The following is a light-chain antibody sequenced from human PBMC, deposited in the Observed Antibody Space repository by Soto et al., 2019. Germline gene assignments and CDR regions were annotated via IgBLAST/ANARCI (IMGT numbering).Light chain of an antibody. V-gene: IGLV2-14*01. Sequence: QSALTQPASVSGSPGQSITISCTGNSSDIGDYDYVSWFQQHPGKAPKVIIYEVAHRPSGVSHRFSGSKSGNMASLTISGLQAEDEADYYCTSFTNDDTWVFGGGTKLTVL. J-gene: IGLJ3*02. CDR3: TSFTNDDTWV. CDR1: SSDIGDYDY. CDR2: EVA.